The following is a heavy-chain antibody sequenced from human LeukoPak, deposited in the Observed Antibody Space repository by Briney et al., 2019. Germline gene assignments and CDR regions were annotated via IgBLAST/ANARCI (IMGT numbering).Heavy chain of an antibody. Sequence: ASVKVSCKASGYTLTDYHIHWVRQAPGQGLEWMGWINPNNGATNYPQKFQGRVTMTRDTSISTAYMELSRLRSDDTAVYYCARGGVTFGGAYYMDVWGKGTTVTVPS. V-gene: IGHV1-2*02. J-gene: IGHJ6*03. CDR3: ARGGVTFGGAYYMDV. CDR2: INPNNGAT. D-gene: IGHD3-16*01. CDR1: GYTLTDYH.